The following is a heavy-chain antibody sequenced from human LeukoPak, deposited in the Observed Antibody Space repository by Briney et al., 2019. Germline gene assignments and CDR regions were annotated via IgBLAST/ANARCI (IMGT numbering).Heavy chain of an antibody. CDR3: ARGGYDYVWGSYYGTPEY. V-gene: IGHV4-61*08. D-gene: IGHD3-16*01. CDR1: GGSVTSTGYY. Sequence: SETLSLTCTVSGGSVTSTGYYWSWIRQPPGKGLEWIGYIYYSGSTNYNPSLKSRVTISVDTSKNQFSLKLRSVTAADTAVYYCARGGYDYVWGSYYGTPEYWGQGTLVTVSS. CDR2: IYYSGST. J-gene: IGHJ4*02.